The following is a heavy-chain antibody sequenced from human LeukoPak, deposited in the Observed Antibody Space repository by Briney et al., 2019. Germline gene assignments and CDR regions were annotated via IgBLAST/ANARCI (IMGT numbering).Heavy chain of an antibody. D-gene: IGHD4-23*01. Sequence: MTSETLSLTCSVSTGYISSYYWSWIRQPPGKGLEWIGYIYYSGSTNYNPSLKSRVTISIDTSKNQFSLKLSSVTAADTAIYYCASLRSGNLFHHWGQGTLVTVSS. J-gene: IGHJ1*01. CDR3: ASLRSGNLFHH. V-gene: IGHV4-59*01. CDR2: IYYSGST. CDR1: TGYISSYY.